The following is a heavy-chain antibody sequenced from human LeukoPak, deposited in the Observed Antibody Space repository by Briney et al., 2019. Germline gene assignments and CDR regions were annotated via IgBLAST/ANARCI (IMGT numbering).Heavy chain of an antibody. V-gene: IGHV3-30*02. CDR2: IRYDGSNK. Sequence: GGSLRLSCAASGFTFSSYGMHWVRQAPGKGLEWVAFIRYDGSNKYYAVSVKGRFTISRDNSKNTLYLQMNILRTEDTAVYHCAKDLMRDRWFGESWGQGTLVTVSS. J-gene: IGHJ5*02. CDR3: AKDLMRDRWFGES. CDR1: GFTFSSYG. D-gene: IGHD3-10*01.